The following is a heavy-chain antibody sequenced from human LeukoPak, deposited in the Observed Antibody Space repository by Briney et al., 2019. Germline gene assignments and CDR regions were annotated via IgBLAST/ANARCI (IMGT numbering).Heavy chain of an antibody. CDR3: ARESACGTTNCLAPADWLDP. V-gene: IGHV3-7*03. J-gene: IGHJ5*02. Sequence: AGGSLRLSCTASGFTFSHYWMSWVRQAPGQGLEWVANIKQDGSEKYYVDSVKGRFNISRDNAKTSLYLQMNSLTSDDTAVYYCARESACGTTNCLAPADWLDPWGQGTLVIVSS. CDR2: IKQDGSEK. CDR1: GFTFSHYW. D-gene: IGHD2-2*01.